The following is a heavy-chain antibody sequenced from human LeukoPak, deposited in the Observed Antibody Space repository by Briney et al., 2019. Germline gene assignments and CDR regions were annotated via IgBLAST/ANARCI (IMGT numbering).Heavy chain of an antibody. CDR1: GFTFSDHA. CDR3: AKPHFDY. Sequence: GGSLRLSCATSGFTFSDHALHWVRQAPGKGLQYVSAISRNGTRTFYADSVKGRFTISRDNSKNTLYLQMNSLRAEDTAVYYCAKPHFDYWGQGTLVTVSS. J-gene: IGHJ4*02. V-gene: IGHV3-64*04. CDR2: ISRNGTRT.